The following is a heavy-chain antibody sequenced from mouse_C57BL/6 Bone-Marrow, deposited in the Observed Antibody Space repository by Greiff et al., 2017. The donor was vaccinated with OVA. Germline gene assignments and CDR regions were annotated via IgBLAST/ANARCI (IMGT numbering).Heavy chain of an antibody. CDR1: GFSLTSYG. Sequence: QVQLQQSGPGLVQPSQRLSITCTVSGFSLTSYGVHWVRQSPGKGLEWLGVIWSGGSTDYNAAFISRLSISKDNSKSQVFFKMNSLQADDTAIYYCARNWGGQGWFVYWGQGTLVTVSA. D-gene: IGHD3-3*01. V-gene: IGHV2-2*01. J-gene: IGHJ3*01. CDR3: ARNWGGQGWFVY. CDR2: IWSGGST.